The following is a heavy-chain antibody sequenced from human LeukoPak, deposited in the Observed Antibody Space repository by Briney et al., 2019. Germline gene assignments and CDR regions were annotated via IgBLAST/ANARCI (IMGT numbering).Heavy chain of an antibody. Sequence: SETLSLTCAVSRGSLTNYYWSWVRQPPEKRLGWIGEINHSGTTNDKPSLKSRVTISRDASKNQFPLKLTSVSAADTAIYYCARGPAGRSIPIWGQGTVVSVFS. CDR2: INHSGTT. CDR1: RGSLTNYY. J-gene: IGHJ4*02. CDR3: ARGPAGRSIPI. D-gene: IGHD2-21*01. V-gene: IGHV4-34*01.